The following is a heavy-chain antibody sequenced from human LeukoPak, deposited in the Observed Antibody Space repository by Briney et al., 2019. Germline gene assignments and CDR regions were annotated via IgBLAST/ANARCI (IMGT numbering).Heavy chain of an antibody. CDR3: ARGKVLAQDAFDI. Sequence: ASVKVSCKAFGYTFTDYYIHWVRQAPGQGLEWMGWINPYSGGTSYAQNFQGRVTMTRDTSINTVYMELSRLRSDDTAIFYCARGKVLAQDAFDIWGQGTVVTVSS. CDR2: INPYSGGT. CDR1: GYTFTDYY. J-gene: IGHJ3*02. D-gene: IGHD4/OR15-4a*01. V-gene: IGHV1-2*02.